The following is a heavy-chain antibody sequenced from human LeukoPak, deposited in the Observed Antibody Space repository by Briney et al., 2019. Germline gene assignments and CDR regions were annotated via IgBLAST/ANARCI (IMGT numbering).Heavy chain of an antibody. J-gene: IGHJ4*02. CDR1: GFTFSSYS. CDR3: ARDLYYYDSSGYI. Sequence: GGSLRLSCAASGFTFSSYSMNWVRQAPGKGLEWVSSISSSSSYIYYADSVKGRFTISRDNAKNLLYLQMNSLRAEDTAVYYCARDLYYYDSSGYIWGQGTLVTVSS. CDR2: ISSSSSYI. V-gene: IGHV3-21*01. D-gene: IGHD3-22*01.